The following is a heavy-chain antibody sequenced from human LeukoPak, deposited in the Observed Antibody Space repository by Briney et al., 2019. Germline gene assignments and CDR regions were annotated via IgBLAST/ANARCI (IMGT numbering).Heavy chain of an antibody. Sequence: VASVKVSCKASGYTFTGYYIHWVRQAPGQGLEWMGWINPETGGTNYVQKFQGWVTMTRDTSISTAYMEMSRLLSDDTAVYYCARDSAAAGTKNAFDIWGQGTMVTVSS. V-gene: IGHV1-2*04. CDR2: INPETGGT. CDR1: GYTFTGYY. D-gene: IGHD6-13*01. CDR3: ARDSAAAGTKNAFDI. J-gene: IGHJ3*02.